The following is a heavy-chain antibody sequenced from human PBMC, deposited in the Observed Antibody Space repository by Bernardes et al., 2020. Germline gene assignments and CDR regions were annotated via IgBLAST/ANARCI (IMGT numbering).Heavy chain of an antibody. V-gene: IGHV3-33*08. CDR3: ARTTYSSSWAELDY. J-gene: IGHJ4*02. D-gene: IGHD6-13*01. Sequence: GGSLRLSRAASGFTFSSYGMHWVRQAPGKGLEWVAVIWYDGSNKYYADSVKGRFTISRDNSKNTLYLQMNSLRAEDTAVYYCARTTYSSSWAELDYWGQGTLVTVSS. CDR1: GFTFSSYG. CDR2: IWYDGSNK.